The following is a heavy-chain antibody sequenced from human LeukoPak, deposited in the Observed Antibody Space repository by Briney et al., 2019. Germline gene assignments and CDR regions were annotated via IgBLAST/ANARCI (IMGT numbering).Heavy chain of an antibody. CDR2: IKQDGSGG. V-gene: IGHV3-7*01. CDR1: GFTFSRYW. D-gene: IGHD6-19*01. J-gene: IGHJ4*02. Sequence: GGSLRLSCVASGFTFSRYWMSWVRQAPGKGLEWVAKIKQDGSGGCYLDSVKGRFTISRDNAKNSLYLQMNSLRADDTAVYFCTTGYSSGWYNEGNYWGQGTLVTVSS. CDR3: TTGYSSGWYNEGNY.